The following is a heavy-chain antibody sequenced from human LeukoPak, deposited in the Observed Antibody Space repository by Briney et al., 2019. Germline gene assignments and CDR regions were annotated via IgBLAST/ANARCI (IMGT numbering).Heavy chain of an antibody. CDR2: ISYDGSNK. Sequence: GGSLRLSCAASGFTFSSYGMHWVRQAPGKGLEWVAVISYDGSNKYYADSVKGRFTISRDNAKNSLYLQMNNLRAEDTAVYYCATRDGSPGYWGQGTLVSVSS. D-gene: IGHD5-24*01. CDR3: ATRDGSPGY. CDR1: GFTFSSYG. J-gene: IGHJ4*02. V-gene: IGHV3-30*03.